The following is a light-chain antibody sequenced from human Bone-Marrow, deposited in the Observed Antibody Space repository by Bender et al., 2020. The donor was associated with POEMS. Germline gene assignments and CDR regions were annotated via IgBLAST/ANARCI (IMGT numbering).Light chain of an antibody. V-gene: IGLV3-1*01. CDR1: RLGDKY. CDR3: QAWDSSTAF. J-gene: IGLJ2*01. CDR2: QAN. Sequence: SYDLTQPPSVSVSSGQTASITCSGDRLGDKYVCWYQQRPGQSPVLLIYQANKRPSGIPARFSGSKSGNTATLTISGTQVMDEADYYCQAWDSSTAFFGGGTKLTVL.